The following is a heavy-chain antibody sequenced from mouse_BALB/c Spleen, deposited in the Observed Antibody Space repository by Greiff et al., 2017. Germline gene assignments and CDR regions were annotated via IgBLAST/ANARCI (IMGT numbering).Heavy chain of an antibody. CDR1: GYSITSDYA. V-gene: IGHV3-2*02. Sequence: ESGPGLVKPSQSLSLTCTVTGYSITSDYAWNWIRQFPGNKLEWMGYISYSGSTSYNPSLKSRISITRDTSKNQFFLQLNSVTTEDTATYYCARGYYGSSAWFAYWGQGTLVTVSA. J-gene: IGHJ3*01. D-gene: IGHD1-1*01. CDR3: ARGYYGSSAWFAY. CDR2: ISYSGST.